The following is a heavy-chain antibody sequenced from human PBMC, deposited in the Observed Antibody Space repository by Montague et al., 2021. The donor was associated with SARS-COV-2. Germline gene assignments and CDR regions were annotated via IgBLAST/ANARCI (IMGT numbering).Heavy chain of an antibody. V-gene: IGHV4-39*01. CDR2: IYYSGST. CDR1: GGSISSSSYY. J-gene: IGHJ4*02. CDR3: ARLGSRSYYIRDY. D-gene: IGHD3-10*01. Sequence: SETLSLTCTVSGGSISSSSYYWGWIRQPPGKGLEWIGCIYYSGSTYYNPSLKSRVTISVDTSKNQLSLTLSSVTAADTAVYYCARLGSRSYYIRDYWGQGTMVTVSS.